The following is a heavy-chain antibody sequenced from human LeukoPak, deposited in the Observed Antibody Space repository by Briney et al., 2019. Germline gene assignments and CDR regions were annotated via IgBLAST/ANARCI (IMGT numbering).Heavy chain of an antibody. CDR3: ARGARDSSGLQTFDY. V-gene: IGHV4-34*01. CDR2: INHSGST. J-gene: IGHJ4*02. CDR1: GGSFSGYY. D-gene: IGHD3-22*01. Sequence: PSETLSLTCAVYGGSFSGYYWSWIRQPPGKGLEWIGEINHSGSTNYNPSLKSRVTISVDTSKNQFSLKLSSVTAADTAVYYCARGARDSSGLQTFDYWGQGTLVTVSS.